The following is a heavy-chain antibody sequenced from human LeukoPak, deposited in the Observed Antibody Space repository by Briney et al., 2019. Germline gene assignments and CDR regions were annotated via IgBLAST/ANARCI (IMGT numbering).Heavy chain of an antibody. D-gene: IGHD6-6*01. J-gene: IGHJ6*02. Sequence: SVKVSCKASGFTFTSSAVQWVRQARGQRLEWIGWIVVGSGNTNYVQKFQERVTITRDMSTSTAYMELSSLRSEDTAVYYCAAELAPSYYYYGMDVWGQGTTVTVSS. CDR2: IVVGSGNT. V-gene: IGHV1-58*01. CDR3: AAELAPSYYYYGMDV. CDR1: GFTFTSSA.